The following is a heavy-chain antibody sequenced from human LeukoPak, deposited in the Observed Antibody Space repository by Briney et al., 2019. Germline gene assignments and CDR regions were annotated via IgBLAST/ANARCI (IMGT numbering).Heavy chain of an antibody. CDR1: GGSISSYY. D-gene: IGHD3-22*01. J-gene: IGHJ4*02. CDR2: IYYSGST. CDR3: AGASYYYDSSGYFLFDY. V-gene: IGHV4-59*01. Sequence: PSETLSLTCTVSGGSISSYYWSWIRQPPGKGLEWIGYIYYSGSTNYNPSLKSRVTISVDTSKNQFSLKLSSVTAADTAVYYCAGASYYYDSSGYFLFDYWGQGTLVTVSS.